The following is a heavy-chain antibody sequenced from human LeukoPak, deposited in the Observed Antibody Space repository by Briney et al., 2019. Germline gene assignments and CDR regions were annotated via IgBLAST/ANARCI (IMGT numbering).Heavy chain of an antibody. Sequence: GGSLRLSCVASGFTFRTYRMHWVRQAPGKGLEWVSYISSDSRNIYYADSVKGRFTISRDNAKNSLFLYMNSLRSEDTAVYYCARAFYSSSWAPLDFWGQGTLLTVSS. V-gene: IGHV3-48*01. D-gene: IGHD6-13*01. CDR2: ISSDSRNI. CDR3: ARAFYSSSWAPLDF. J-gene: IGHJ4*02. CDR1: GFTFRTYR.